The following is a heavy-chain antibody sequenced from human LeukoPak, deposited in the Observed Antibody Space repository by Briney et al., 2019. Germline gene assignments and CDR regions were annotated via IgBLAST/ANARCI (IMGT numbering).Heavy chain of an antibody. J-gene: IGHJ6*02. Sequence: GGSLRLSCAASGFPFSSYAMSWVRQAPGKGLEWVSAISGSGGSTYYADSVKGRFTISRDNSKNTLYLQMNSLRAEDTAVYYCAKDGGSYRLPQVDYYYGMDVWGQGTMVTVSS. CDR2: ISGSGGST. V-gene: IGHV3-23*01. D-gene: IGHD1-26*01. CDR3: AKDGGSYRLPQVDYYYGMDV. CDR1: GFPFSSYA.